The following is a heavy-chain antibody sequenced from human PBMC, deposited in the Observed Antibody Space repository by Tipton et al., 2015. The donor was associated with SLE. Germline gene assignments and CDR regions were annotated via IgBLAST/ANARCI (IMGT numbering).Heavy chain of an antibody. Sequence: LSLTCAVYGGSFSGYYWSWIRQPPGKGLEWIGYIYYSGSTIYYADSVKGRFTISRDNAKNSLYLQMNSLRAEDTAVYYCARGSPYYMDVWGKGTTVTVSS. V-gene: IGHV3-11*04. CDR1: GGSFSGYY. J-gene: IGHJ6*03. D-gene: IGHD6-13*01. CDR2: IYYSGSTI. CDR3: ARGSPYYMDV.